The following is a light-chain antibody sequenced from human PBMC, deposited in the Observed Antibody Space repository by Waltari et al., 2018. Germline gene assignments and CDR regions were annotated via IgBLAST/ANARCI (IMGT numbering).Light chain of an antibody. CDR2: ENT. CDR3: GTWDSSLSGAV. CDR1: RSNIGNNY. V-gene: IGLV1-51*02. J-gene: IGLJ7*01. Sequence: QSVLTQPPSVSAAPGQRVTISFSAGRSNIGNNYLSWYRQFPGTAPKLLIYENTERPSGIPGRFSGSKSGTSATLDITGLQAGDEADYYCGTWDSSLSGAVFGGGTHLTVL.